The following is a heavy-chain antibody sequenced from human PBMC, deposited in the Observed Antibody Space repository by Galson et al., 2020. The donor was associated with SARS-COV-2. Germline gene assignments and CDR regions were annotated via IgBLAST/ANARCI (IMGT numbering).Heavy chain of an antibody. CDR1: GFTFSSYG. V-gene: IGHV3-33*01. D-gene: IGHD5-18*01. J-gene: IGHJ4*02. CDR3: AREGYVDTAIPRDY. Sequence: TGGSLRLSCAASGFTFSSYGMHWVRQAPGKGLEWVAVIWYDGRNKYYADSVKGRFTISRDNSKNTLYLQMNSLRAEDTAVYYCAREGYVDTAIPRDYGSLGTRVTVGS. CDR2: IWYDGRNK.